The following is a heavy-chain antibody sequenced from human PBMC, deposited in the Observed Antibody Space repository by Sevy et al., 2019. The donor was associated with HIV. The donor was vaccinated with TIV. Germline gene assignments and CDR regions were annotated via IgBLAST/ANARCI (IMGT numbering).Heavy chain of an antibody. Sequence: GGSLRLSCVASGFPFNYYAMNWVRQAPGKGLEWILYINSDSDTMYHGDSVKGRFTISRDNAKNSLYLQMNSLRDEDTAVYYCARERGTYYDTSGYPYLLEAGFDYWGQGTLVTVSS. CDR2: INSDSDTM. CDR1: GFPFNYYA. J-gene: IGHJ4*02. D-gene: IGHD3-22*01. CDR3: ARERGTYYDTSGYPYLLEAGFDY. V-gene: IGHV3-48*02.